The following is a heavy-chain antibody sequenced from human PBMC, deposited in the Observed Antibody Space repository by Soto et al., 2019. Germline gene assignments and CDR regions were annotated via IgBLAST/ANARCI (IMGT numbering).Heavy chain of an antibody. D-gene: IGHD3-22*01. Sequence: KASETLSLTCTVSGGSISSDDYYWSWVRQPPGKGLEWIAYIYYTGSTYYNPSLKSRVTISVDTSKNQFSLNLRSVTAADTAVYYCARVGRLLTSGLYYFGMDVWGQGTTVTVSS. CDR2: IYYTGST. J-gene: IGHJ6*02. V-gene: IGHV4-30-4*01. CDR1: GGSISSDDYY. CDR3: ARVGRLLTSGLYYFGMDV.